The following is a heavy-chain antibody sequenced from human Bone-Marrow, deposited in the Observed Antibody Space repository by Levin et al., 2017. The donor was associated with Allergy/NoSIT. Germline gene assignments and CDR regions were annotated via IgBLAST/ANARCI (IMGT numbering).Heavy chain of an antibody. J-gene: IGHJ6*02. D-gene: IGHD1-14*01. CDR3: ARDLRREAPSFFSPRHYYYYGLDV. CDR2: ISHAGST. Sequence: TSETLSLTCTVSGASIRNTNWWSWVRQPPGKGLEWIGEISHAGSTNYNPSLKSRVTISIDQSMNHFSLRLTSVTAADPAVYYCARDLRREAPSFFSPRHYYYYGLDVWGRGTTVTVSS. V-gene: IGHV4-4*02. CDR1: GASIRNTNW.